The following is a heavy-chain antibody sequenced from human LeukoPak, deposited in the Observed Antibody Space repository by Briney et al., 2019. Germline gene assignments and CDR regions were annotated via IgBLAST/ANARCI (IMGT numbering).Heavy chain of an antibody. Sequence: PSETLSLTCAVYGGSLSSYYWSWIRQPPGKGLEWIGAINHSGSTNYNPSLKSRATISVDTPKNQFSLKLSSVTAADTAVYYCARGRGYSYGYRPYRYDYCGQGTLVTVSS. CDR3: ARGRGYSYGYRPYRYDY. D-gene: IGHD5-18*01. V-gene: IGHV4-34*01. CDR2: INHSGST. CDR1: GGSLSSYY. J-gene: IGHJ4*02.